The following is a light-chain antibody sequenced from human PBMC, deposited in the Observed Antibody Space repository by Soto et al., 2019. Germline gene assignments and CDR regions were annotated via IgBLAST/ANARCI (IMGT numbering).Light chain of an antibody. J-gene: IGKJ3*01. Sequence: EIVMTQSPATLSVSPGERATLSCRASQSVSSNLAWYQQKPGQAPRLLIYGASTRATGIPARFSGSGSGTEFTLTISSLQSEDFAVYYCQQSFRTPFTFGPGNKLDIK. CDR1: QSVSSN. V-gene: IGKV3-15*01. CDR2: GAS. CDR3: QQSFRTPFT.